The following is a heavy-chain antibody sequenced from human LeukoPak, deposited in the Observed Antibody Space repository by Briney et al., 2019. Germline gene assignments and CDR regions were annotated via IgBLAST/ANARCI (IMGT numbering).Heavy chain of an antibody. Sequence: GGSLRLSCAASGFTFSSYAMSWVRQAPGKGLEWVSAISGSGGSTYYADSVKGQFTISRDNSKNTLYLQMNSLRAEDTAVYYCATLRGVVVPAAELDYWGQGTLVTVSS. CDR2: ISGSGGST. V-gene: IGHV3-23*01. D-gene: IGHD2-2*01. CDR3: ATLRGVVVPAAELDY. J-gene: IGHJ4*02. CDR1: GFTFSSYA.